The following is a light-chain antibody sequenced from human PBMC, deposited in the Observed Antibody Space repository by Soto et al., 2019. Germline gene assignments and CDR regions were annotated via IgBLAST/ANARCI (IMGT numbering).Light chain of an antibody. J-gene: IGKJ1*01. CDR2: GAS. CDR1: HLVSNNY. CDR3: QQNGNSPQT. Sequence: IVLTQSPGTLPLSSGERATLTCRASHLVSNNYLAWYQQKPGQAPRLLIYGASSRATGIPDRFSSSGSGTDFTPTISRLEPEDFAVYYCQQNGNSPQTFGQGTRVEIK. V-gene: IGKV3-20*01.